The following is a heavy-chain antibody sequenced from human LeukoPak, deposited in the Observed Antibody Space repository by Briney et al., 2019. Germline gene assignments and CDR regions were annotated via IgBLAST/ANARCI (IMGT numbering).Heavy chain of an antibody. CDR2: IYYSGST. V-gene: IGHV4-59*01. CDR3: ARVSVAGTI. J-gene: IGHJ4*02. CDR1: GGSISSYC. D-gene: IGHD6-19*01. Sequence: SETLSLTCTVSGGSISSYCWSWIRQPPGKGLEWIGYIYYSGSTNYNPSLKSRVTISVDTSKNQFSLKLSSVTAADTAVYYCARVSVAGTIWGQGTLVTVSS.